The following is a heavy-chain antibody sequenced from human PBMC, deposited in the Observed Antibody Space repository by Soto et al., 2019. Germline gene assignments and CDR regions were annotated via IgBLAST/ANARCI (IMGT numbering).Heavy chain of an antibody. J-gene: IGHJ4*02. CDR3: AKDYSTVTTDPLSVVLFDY. Sequence: EVQLLESGGGLVQPGGSLRLSCAASGFTFSSYAMSWVRQAPGKGLEWVSIITSDGRTYYADSVKGRFTISRDNSKNTVYLQMNSLRAEDTAVYYCAKDYSTVTTDPLSVVLFDYRGQGALVTVSS. CDR2: IITSDGRT. V-gene: IGHV3-23*01. D-gene: IGHD4-17*01. CDR1: GFTFSSYA.